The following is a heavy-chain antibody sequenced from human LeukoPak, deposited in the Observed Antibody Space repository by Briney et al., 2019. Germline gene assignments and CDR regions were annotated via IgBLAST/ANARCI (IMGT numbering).Heavy chain of an antibody. CDR2: IYYSGST. CDR3: ARIVVVVAATPENDY. Sequence: SETLSLTCTVSGGSISSSSYYWGWIRQPPGKGLEWIGSIYYSGSTYYNPSLKSRVTISVDTSKNQFSLKLSSVTAADTAVYYCARIVVVVAATPENDYWGQGTLVTVAS. D-gene: IGHD2-15*01. J-gene: IGHJ4*02. V-gene: IGHV4-39*01. CDR1: GGSISSSSYY.